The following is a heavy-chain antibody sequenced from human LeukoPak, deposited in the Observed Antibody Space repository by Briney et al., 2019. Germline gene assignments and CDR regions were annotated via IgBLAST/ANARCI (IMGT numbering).Heavy chain of an antibody. CDR2: IYYSGST. V-gene: IGHV4-59*01. CDR1: GGSISSYY. CDR3: ARSGGRGRTMVRGVIIFNY. J-gene: IGHJ4*02. D-gene: IGHD3-10*01. Sequence: PSETLSLTCTVSGGSISSYYWSWIRQPPGKGLEWIGYIYYSGSTNYNPSLKSRVTISVDTSKNQFSLKLSSVTAADTAVYYCARSGGRGRTMVRGVIIFNYWGQGTLVTVS.